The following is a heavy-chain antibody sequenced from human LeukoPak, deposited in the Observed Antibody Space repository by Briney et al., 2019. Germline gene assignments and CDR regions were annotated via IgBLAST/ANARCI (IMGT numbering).Heavy chain of an antibody. D-gene: IGHD5-18*01. J-gene: IGHJ4*02. CDR3: AKDGRYSYGYNYFVY. V-gene: IGHV3-23*01. Sequence: GGSLRLSCAASGFTFSSYAMSWVRQAPGKGLEWVSAISGSGGSTYYADSVKGRFTISRDNSKNTLYLQMNSLRAEDTAVYYCAKDGRYSYGYNYFVYWGQGTLVTVSS. CDR2: ISGSGGST. CDR1: GFTFSSYA.